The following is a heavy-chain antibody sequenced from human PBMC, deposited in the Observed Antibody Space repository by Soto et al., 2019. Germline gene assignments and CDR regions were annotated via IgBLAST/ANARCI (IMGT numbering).Heavy chain of an antibody. D-gene: IGHD3-10*01. Sequence: PSETLSLTCTGSGGSISSSSYYGGWIRQPPGKGLEWIGSIYYSGSTYYNPSLKSRVTISVDTSKNQFSLKLSSVTAADTAVYYCARSEVLCFGDFPHHLDYSGQRTLVTVSS. CDR3: ARSEVLCFGDFPHHLDY. J-gene: IGHJ4*02. CDR2: IYYSGST. V-gene: IGHV4-39*01. CDR1: GGSISSSSYY.